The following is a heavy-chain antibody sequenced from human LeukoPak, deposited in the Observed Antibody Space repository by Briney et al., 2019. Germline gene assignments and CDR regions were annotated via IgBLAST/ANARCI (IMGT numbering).Heavy chain of an antibody. Sequence: ASVKVSCKFSGYSFTELSMHWIRQAPGKGLEWMGGFDPEDGETIYAQKFQGRVTMTEVTSTDTAYMELSSLRSEDTAVYYCATRGIKAVNPHRTLNYWGQGTLVTVSS. J-gene: IGHJ4*02. CDR1: GYSFTELS. CDR3: ATRGIKAVNPHRTLNY. CDR2: FDPEDGET. D-gene: IGHD4-23*01. V-gene: IGHV1-24*01.